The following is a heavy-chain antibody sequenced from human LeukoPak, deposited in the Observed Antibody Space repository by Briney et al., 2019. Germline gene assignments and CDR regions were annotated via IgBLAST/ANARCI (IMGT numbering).Heavy chain of an antibody. Sequence: PGGSLRLSCAASEFTVNSNYMSWVRQAPGKGLEWVSVLYSGGSTDYADSVKGRFTISRDNSKNTLYLQMNSLRAEDTAVYYCTRSDYGDYPGTFDIWGQGTMVTVSS. CDR2: LYSGGST. J-gene: IGHJ3*02. D-gene: IGHD4-17*01. CDR1: EFTVNSNY. V-gene: IGHV3-66*01. CDR3: TRSDYGDYPGTFDI.